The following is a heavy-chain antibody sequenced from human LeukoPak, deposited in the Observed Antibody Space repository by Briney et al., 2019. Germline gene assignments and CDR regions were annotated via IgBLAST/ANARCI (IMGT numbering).Heavy chain of an antibody. J-gene: IGHJ4*02. D-gene: IGHD4-23*01. V-gene: IGHV4-61*01. CDR1: GASFNNGSHY. CDR3: AKAVAAVSLDY. CDR2: FCWRGRN. Sequence: SETLSLTCTVSGASFNNGSHYWGWVRQPPGRGLEWLGYFCWRGRNNDNPSRKSRVTISVDTSKNQFSLKVNSVTAADTAVYYCAKAVAAVSLDYWGPGTLVTVSS.